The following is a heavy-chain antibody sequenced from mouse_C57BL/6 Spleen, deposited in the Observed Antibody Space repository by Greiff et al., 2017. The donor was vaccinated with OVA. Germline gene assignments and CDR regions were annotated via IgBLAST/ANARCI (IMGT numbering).Heavy chain of an antibody. V-gene: IGHV1-61*01. CDR1: GYTFTSYW. Sequence: LVRPGSSVKLSCKASGYTFTSYWMDWVKQRPGQGLEWIGNIYPSDSETHYNQKFKDKATLTVDKSSSTAYMQLSSLTSEDSAVYYCARSRYYGSSYGYFDYWGQGTTLTVSS. CDR2: IYPSDSET. J-gene: IGHJ2*01. D-gene: IGHD1-1*01. CDR3: ARSRYYGSSYGYFDY.